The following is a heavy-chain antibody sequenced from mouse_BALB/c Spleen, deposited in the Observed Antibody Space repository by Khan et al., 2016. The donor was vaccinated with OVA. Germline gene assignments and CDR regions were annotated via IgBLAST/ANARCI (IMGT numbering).Heavy chain of an antibody. CDR3: ARRGLRWDFDY. Sequence: QVQLKESGAELAKPGASVKMSCKASGYTFINYWILWIKQRPGQGLEWIGYINPSTGYTEYNQNFKDKATLTADISSSTAYMQLSSPTSEDSAVYYCARRGLRWDFDYWGQGTTLTVSS. D-gene: IGHD1-1*01. CDR2: INPSTGYT. V-gene: IGHV1-7*01. CDR1: GYTFINYW. J-gene: IGHJ2*01.